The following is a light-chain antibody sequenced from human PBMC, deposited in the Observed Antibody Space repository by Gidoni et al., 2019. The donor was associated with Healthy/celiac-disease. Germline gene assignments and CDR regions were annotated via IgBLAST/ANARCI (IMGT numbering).Light chain of an antibody. CDR3: QQLNSYPPWT. CDR1: QGISSY. J-gene: IGKJ1*01. CDR2: AAS. V-gene: IGKV1-9*01. Sequence: DIQLTQSTSFLSASVGDRVTITCRASQGISSYLAWYQQKPGKAPKLLIYAASTLQSGVPSRFSGSGSGTEFTLTISSLQPEDFATYYCQQLNSYPPWTFXXXTKVEIK.